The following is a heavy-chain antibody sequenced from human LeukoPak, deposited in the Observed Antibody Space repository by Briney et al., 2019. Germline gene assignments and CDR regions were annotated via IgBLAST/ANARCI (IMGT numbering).Heavy chain of an antibody. J-gene: IGHJ6*03. V-gene: IGHV1-46*01. CDR2: INPSGGST. CDR3: VIAAPNYYYYYMDV. CDR1: GYTFTGYY. D-gene: IGHD6-6*01. Sequence: GASVKVSCKASGYTFTGYYMHWVRQAPGQGLEWMGIINPSGGSTSYAQKFQGRVTMTRDMSTSTVYMELSSLRSEDTAVYYCVIAAPNYYYYYMDVWGKGTTVTVSS.